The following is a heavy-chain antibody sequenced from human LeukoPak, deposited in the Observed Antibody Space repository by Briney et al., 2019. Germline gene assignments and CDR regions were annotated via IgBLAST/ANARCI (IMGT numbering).Heavy chain of an antibody. V-gene: IGHV1-46*01. CDR1: VYTFTSYY. Sequence: ASVKVSCKASVYTFTSYYMHGVRQAPGQGLEWMGIISPSGDSTTYATNFQGRVTMTRDMSTSKLYMELSSLKSEDTAVYYCARGSSRSTRDAFDIWGQGTMVTVSS. J-gene: IGHJ3*02. CDR2: ISPSGDST. CDR3: ARGSSRSTRDAFDI.